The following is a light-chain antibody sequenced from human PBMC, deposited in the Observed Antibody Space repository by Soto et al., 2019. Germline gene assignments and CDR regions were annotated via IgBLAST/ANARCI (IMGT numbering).Light chain of an antibody. CDR2: DAS. Sequence: TQSPSSLSASTGDRVTITCRASQGISSYLAWYQQKPGQAPRLLIYDASNRATGIPARFSGSGSGTDFTLTISSLEPEDFAVYYCQQRSNWVTFGPGTKVDIK. V-gene: IGKV3-11*01. J-gene: IGKJ3*01. CDR1: QGISSY. CDR3: QQRSNWVT.